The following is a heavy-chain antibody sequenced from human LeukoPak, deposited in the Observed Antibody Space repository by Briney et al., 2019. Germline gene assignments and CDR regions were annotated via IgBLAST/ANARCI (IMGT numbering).Heavy chain of an antibody. D-gene: IGHD3-22*01. CDR2: ISGSGGST. Sequence: RSGGSLRLSCAASGFTFSSYAMSWVRQAPGKGLEWVSAISGSGGSTYYADSVKGRFTISRDNSKNTLYLQMNSLRAEDTAVYYCAKETYYYDSSREIDYWGQGTLVTVSS. J-gene: IGHJ4*02. CDR3: AKETYYYDSSREIDY. V-gene: IGHV3-23*01. CDR1: GFTFSSYA.